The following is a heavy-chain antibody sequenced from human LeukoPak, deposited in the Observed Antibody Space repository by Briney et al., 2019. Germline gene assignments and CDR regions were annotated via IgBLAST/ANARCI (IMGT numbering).Heavy chain of an antibody. CDR2: ISAYNGNT. V-gene: IGHV1-18*04. CDR1: GYTFTSYG. CDR3: ARRYCSGTSCSNLNDYYYYGMDV. Sequence: ASVKVSCKASGYTFTSYGISWVRQAPGQGLEWMGWISAYNGNTNYAQKLQGRVTMTTDTSTSTAYMELRSLRSDDTAVYYCARRYCSGTSCSNLNDYYYYGMDVWGKGTTVTVSS. D-gene: IGHD2-2*01. J-gene: IGHJ6*04.